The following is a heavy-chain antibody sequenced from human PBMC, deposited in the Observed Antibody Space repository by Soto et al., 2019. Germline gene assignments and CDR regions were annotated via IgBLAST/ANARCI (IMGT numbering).Heavy chain of an antibody. CDR1: GASISSYNY. V-gene: IGHV4-39*01. J-gene: IGHJ4*02. CDR3: VRHAQWIIRAY. Sequence: QLQLQLSGPGLVKPSETLSLTCNVSGASISSYNYWGWFRQPPGKGLEWIGSIIYSGNSMYNPSLQXRXTXFXNTSKNQFSLKLSSVTAADTAVYYCVRHAQWIIRAYWGQGSLVTVSS. D-gene: IGHD5-12*01. CDR2: IIYSGNS.